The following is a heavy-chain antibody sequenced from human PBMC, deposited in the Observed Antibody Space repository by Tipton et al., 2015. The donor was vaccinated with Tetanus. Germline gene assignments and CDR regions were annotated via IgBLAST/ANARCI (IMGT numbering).Heavy chain of an antibody. J-gene: IGHJ4*02. CDR1: GFTFDDYA. CDR3: AKDAHGGGEGRPFDY. V-gene: IGHV3-9*01. D-gene: IGHD4-17*01. CDR2: ISWNSGSI. Sequence: SLRLSCAASGFTFDDYAMHWVRQAPGKGLEWVSGISWNSGSIGYADSVKGRFTISRDNAKNSLYLQMNSLRAEDTALYYCAKDAHGGGEGRPFDYWGQGTLVTVSS.